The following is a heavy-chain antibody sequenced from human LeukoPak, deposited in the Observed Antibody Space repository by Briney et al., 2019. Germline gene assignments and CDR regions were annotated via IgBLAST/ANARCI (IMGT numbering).Heavy chain of an antibody. V-gene: IGHV1-46*01. Sequence: ASVKVSCKASVYTFPIYHMHGVRPAPGQGLEWMGVIDRSGKTAYAQKFQGRATETMNTPASAVDLDLSSLRSYDTAMYYCARELGGSPEFDYWGQGTLVTVSS. D-gene: IGHD3-16*01. J-gene: IGHJ4*02. CDR3: ARELGGSPEFDY. CDR2: IDRSGKT. CDR1: VYTFPIYH.